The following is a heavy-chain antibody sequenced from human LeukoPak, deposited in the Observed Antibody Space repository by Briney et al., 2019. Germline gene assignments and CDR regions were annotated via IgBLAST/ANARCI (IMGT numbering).Heavy chain of an antibody. D-gene: IGHD5-12*01. CDR1: GFTFSSYA. V-gene: IGHV3-23*01. Sequence: GGSLRLSCAASGFTFSSYAMSWVRQAPGKGLEWVSAISGSGGSTYYADSVKGRFTISRDNSKNTLYLQMNSPRAEDTAVYYCAGVSGYDSGVDYWGQGTLVTVSS. CDR2: ISGSGGST. CDR3: AGVSGYDSGVDY. J-gene: IGHJ4*02.